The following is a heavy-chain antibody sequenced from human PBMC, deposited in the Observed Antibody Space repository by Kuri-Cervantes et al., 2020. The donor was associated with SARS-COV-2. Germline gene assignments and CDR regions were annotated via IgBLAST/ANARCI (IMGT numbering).Heavy chain of an antibody. Sequence: GESLKISCAASGFTFSSYWMHWVRQAPGKGLAWVSRINSDGSSTSYADSVKGRFTISRDNAKNTLFLQMNSLRAEDTAVYYCARGIVGATTLDYWGQGTLVTVSS. J-gene: IGHJ4*02. CDR2: INSDGSST. CDR1: GFTFSSYW. V-gene: IGHV3-74*01. D-gene: IGHD1-26*01. CDR3: ARGIVGATTLDY.